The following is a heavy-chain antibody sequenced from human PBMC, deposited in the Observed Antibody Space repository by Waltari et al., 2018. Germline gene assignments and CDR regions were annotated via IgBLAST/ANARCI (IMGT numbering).Heavy chain of an antibody. CDR1: GYRFPGYW. J-gene: IGHJ4*02. CDR3: ARHIYSSGWYFYFDH. CDR2: ISPDYSDV. D-gene: IGHD6-19*01. V-gene: IGHV5-51*01. Sequence: EVQLVQSGAEVKKPGESLKISCQGSGYRFPGYWIAWVRQMPGKGLEYMGLISPDYSDVKYNPTFQCQVTISVDKSINTAYLQWGSLKASDSAMYFCARHIYSSGWYFYFDHWGQGTLVTVSS.